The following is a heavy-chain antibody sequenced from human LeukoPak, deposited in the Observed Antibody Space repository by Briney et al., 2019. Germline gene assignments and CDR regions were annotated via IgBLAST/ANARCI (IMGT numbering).Heavy chain of an antibody. J-gene: IGHJ4*02. CDR1: GGSIRSSSYY. CDR3: ARGTTYNQYYYDSSGYYSFDY. Sequence: PSETLSLTCTVSGGSIRSSSYYWSWIRQPAGKGLEWIGRIYTSGSTNYNPSLKSRVTISVDTSKNQFSLKLSSVTAADTAVYYCARGTTYNQYYYDSSGYYSFDYWGQGTLVTVSS. CDR2: IYTSGST. D-gene: IGHD3-22*01. V-gene: IGHV4-61*02.